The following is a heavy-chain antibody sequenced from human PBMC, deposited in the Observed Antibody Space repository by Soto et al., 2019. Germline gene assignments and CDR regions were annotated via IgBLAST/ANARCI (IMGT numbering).Heavy chain of an antibody. V-gene: IGHV3-21*01. CDR1: GFTFSSYS. CDR3: ARPTYSSSSPYYYYGMDV. CDR2: IRSSSSYI. J-gene: IGHJ6*02. Sequence: GGSLRLSCAASGFTFSSYSMNWVRQAPGKGLEWVSSIRSSSSYIYYADSVKGRFTISRDNAKNSLYLQMNSLRAEDTAVYYCARPTYSSSSPYYYYGMDVWGQGTTVTVSS. D-gene: IGHD6-6*01.